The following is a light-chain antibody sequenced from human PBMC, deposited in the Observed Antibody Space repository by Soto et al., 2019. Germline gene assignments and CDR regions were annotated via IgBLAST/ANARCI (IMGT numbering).Light chain of an antibody. CDR1: ERIGSW. V-gene: IGKV1-5*03. J-gene: IGKJ1*01. CDR3: QQYSSSPRT. CDR2: KAS. Sequence: DVLMTQSPSTLSASVGDRVTITCRASERIGSWLAWYQLKPGTVPKLLIYKASTLTKGVTSTFSGSGSGTEFNLTINRLQPDDFAAYYCQQYSSSPRTFGQGTKVDIK.